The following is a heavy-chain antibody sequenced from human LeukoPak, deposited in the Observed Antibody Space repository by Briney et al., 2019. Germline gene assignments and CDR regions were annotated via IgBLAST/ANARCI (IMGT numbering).Heavy chain of an antibody. Sequence: GGSLRLSCAASGFTFSSYAMSWVRQAPGKGLEWVSAISGSGGSTYYADSVKGRFTISRDNSKNTLYLRMNSLRAEDTAVYYCAKDLDYYGSGSLTPDYWGQGTLVTVSS. CDR1: GFTFSSYA. D-gene: IGHD3-10*01. CDR3: AKDLDYYGSGSLTPDY. V-gene: IGHV3-23*01. CDR2: ISGSGGST. J-gene: IGHJ4*02.